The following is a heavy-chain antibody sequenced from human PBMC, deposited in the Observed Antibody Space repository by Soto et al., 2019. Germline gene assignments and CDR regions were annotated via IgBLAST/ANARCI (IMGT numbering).Heavy chain of an antibody. CDR2: INSDGSST. CDR1: GFTFSSYW. D-gene: IGHD3-22*01. V-gene: IGHV3-74*01. Sequence: PGGSLRLSCAASGFTFSSYWMHWVRQAPGKGLVWVSCINSDGSSTSYADSVKGRFTISRDNAKNTLYLQMNSLRAEDTAVYYCARGAYDSSGYGYYYGMDVWGQGTTVTVSS. J-gene: IGHJ6*02. CDR3: ARGAYDSSGYGYYYGMDV.